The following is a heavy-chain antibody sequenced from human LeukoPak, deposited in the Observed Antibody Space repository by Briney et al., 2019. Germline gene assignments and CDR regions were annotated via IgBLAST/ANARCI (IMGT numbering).Heavy chain of an antibody. CDR1: GGSISSSSYY. Sequence: SETLSLTCTVSGGSISSSSYYWGWIRQPPGKGLEWIGSIYYSGSTYYNPSLKSRVTISVDTSKNQFSLKLSSVTAADTAVYYCARRNPTIGYWYLDLWGRGTLVSVSS. CDR3: ARRNPTIGYWYLDL. D-gene: IGHD1-14*01. CDR2: IYYSGST. J-gene: IGHJ2*01. V-gene: IGHV4-39*01.